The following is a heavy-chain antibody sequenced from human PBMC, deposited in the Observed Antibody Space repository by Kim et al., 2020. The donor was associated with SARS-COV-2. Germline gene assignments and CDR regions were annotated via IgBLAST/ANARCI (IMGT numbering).Heavy chain of an antibody. Sequence: KVNTTYAQKFQGRVTMTTDTSTTTVYMELRSLKSDDTAVYYCARGRPLDYWGQGTLVTVSS. CDR3: ARGRPLDY. J-gene: IGHJ4*02. V-gene: IGHV1-18*01. CDR2: KVNT.